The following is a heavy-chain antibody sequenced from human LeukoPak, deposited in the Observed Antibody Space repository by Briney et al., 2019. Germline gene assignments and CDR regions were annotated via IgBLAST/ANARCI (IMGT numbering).Heavy chain of an antibody. V-gene: IGHV4-59*12. CDR2: IYYSGST. Sequence: SETLSLTCTVSGGSISSYYWSWIRQPPGKGLEWIGYIYYSGSTNYNPSLKSRVTMSVDTSKNQFSLHLSSVTAADTAVYYCARGPTTVTRAFDYWGQGTLVTVSS. D-gene: IGHD4-17*01. CDR3: ARGPTTVTRAFDY. J-gene: IGHJ4*02. CDR1: GGSISSYY.